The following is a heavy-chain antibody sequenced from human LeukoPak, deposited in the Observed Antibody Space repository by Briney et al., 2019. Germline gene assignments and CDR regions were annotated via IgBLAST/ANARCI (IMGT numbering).Heavy chain of an antibody. CDR2: IIPILGIA. D-gene: IGHD4-23*01. Sequence: ASVKVSCKASGGTFSSYAISWVRQAPGQGLEWMGRIIPILGIANYAQKFQGRVTITADKSTSTAYMELSSLGSEDTAVYYCAREGTDYGGNPWSQGTLVTVSS. J-gene: IGHJ5*02. CDR3: AREGTDYGGNP. V-gene: IGHV1-69*04. CDR1: GGTFSSYA.